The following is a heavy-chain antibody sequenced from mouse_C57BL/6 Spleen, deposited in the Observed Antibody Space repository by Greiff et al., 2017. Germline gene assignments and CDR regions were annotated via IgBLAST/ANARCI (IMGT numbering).Heavy chain of an antibody. J-gene: IGHJ2*01. CDR3: ATITTGGDFDY. Sequence: QVQLQQSGAELVMPGASVKLSCKASGYTFTSYWMHWVKQRPGQGLEWIGEIDPSDSYTNYNQKFKGKSTLTVDKSSSTAYMQLSSLTSEDSAVYYCATITTGGDFDYWGQGTTLTVSS. CDR2: IDPSDSYT. V-gene: IGHV1-69*01. D-gene: IGHD1-1*01. CDR1: GYTFTSYW.